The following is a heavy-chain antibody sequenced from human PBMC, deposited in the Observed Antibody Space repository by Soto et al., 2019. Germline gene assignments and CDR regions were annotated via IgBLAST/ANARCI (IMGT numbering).Heavy chain of an antibody. CDR1: GYILTSYL. CDR3: AGDPDSHYNDSHASSYP. J-gene: IGHJ5*02. V-gene: IGHV1-69*04. D-gene: IGHD3-22*01. CDR2: IIPIIGII. Sequence: ASVKVSCNASGYILTSYLIHLMRQAPGQGLEWMGRIIPIIGIINYAQKFQGRVTITADKFTGTAYMELTRLRSDDTAVYYCAGDPDSHYNDSHASSYPWGQGTLVTVSS.